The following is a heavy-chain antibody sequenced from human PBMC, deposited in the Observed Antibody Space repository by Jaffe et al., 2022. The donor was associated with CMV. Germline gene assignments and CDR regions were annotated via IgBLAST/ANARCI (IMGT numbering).Heavy chain of an antibody. CDR1: GFTFGDYA. D-gene: IGHD1-26*01. J-gene: IGHJ3*02. CDR3: TRGGSFPLDAFDI. CDR2: IRSKAYGGTT. Sequence: EVQLVESGGGLVQPGRSLRLSCTASGFTFGDYAMSWVRQAPGKGLEWVGFIRSKAYGGTTEYAASVKGRFTISRDDSKSIAYLQMNSLKTEDTAVYYCTRGGSFPLDAFDIWGQGTMVTVSS. V-gene: IGHV3-49*04.